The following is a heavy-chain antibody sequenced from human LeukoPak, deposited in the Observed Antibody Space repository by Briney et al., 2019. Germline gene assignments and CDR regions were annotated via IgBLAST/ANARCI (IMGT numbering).Heavy chain of an antibody. CDR3: AKLKVLVVPAATDY. V-gene: IGHV3-7*03. D-gene: IGHD2-2*01. CDR2: IKQDGSEK. CDR1: GFTFSSNW. Sequence: PGGSLRLSCAASGFTFSSNWMTWVRQAPGKGLEWVANIKQDGSEKQYVDSVKGRFTISRDNAKNSLYLQMNSLRVEDTAVYYCAKLKVLVVPAATDYWGQGTLVTVSS. J-gene: IGHJ4*02.